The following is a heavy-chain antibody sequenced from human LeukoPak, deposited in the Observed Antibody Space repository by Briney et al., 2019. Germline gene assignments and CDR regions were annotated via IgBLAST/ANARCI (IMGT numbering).Heavy chain of an antibody. CDR2: IKSKTDGGTT. Sequence: GGSLRLSCAASGFTFSNAWMSWVRQAPGKGLEWVGRIKSKTDGGTTDYAAPVKGRFTISRDDSKNTLYLQMNSLKTEDTAVYYCTTFLQWTSYDAFDIWGQGTMVTVSS. CDR3: TTFLQWTSYDAFDI. D-gene: IGHD3/OR15-3a*01. CDR1: GFTFSNAW. V-gene: IGHV3-15*01. J-gene: IGHJ3*02.